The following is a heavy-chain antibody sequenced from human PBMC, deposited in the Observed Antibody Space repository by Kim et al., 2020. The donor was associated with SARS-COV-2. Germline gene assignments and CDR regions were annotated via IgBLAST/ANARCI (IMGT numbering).Heavy chain of an antibody. Sequence: DSVKGRFTISRDNAKNSLYLQMNSLRDEDTAVYYCARDAEDYYDSSGYPYWGQGTLVTVSS. D-gene: IGHD3-22*01. CDR3: ARDAEDYYDSSGYPY. V-gene: IGHV3-48*02. J-gene: IGHJ4*02.